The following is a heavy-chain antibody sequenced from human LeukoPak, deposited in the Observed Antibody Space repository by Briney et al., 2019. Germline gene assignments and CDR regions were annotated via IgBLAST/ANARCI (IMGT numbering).Heavy chain of an antibody. CDR2: IRYDGSNK. Sequence: GGSLRLSCAASGFTFSSYGMHWVRQAPGRGLEWVAFIRYDGSNKYYADSVKGRFTISRDNSKNTLYLQMNSLRAEDTAVYYCAKDDYYGSGSSDYFDYWGQGTLVTVSS. J-gene: IGHJ4*02. V-gene: IGHV3-30*02. D-gene: IGHD3-10*01. CDR1: GFTFSSYG. CDR3: AKDDYYGSGSSDYFDY.